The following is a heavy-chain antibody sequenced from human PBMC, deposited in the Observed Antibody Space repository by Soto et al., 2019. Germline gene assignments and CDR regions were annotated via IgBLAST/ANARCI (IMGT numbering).Heavy chain of an antibody. Sequence: QVQLQESGPGLVKPSQTLSLTCTVSGGSISSGDYYWSWIRQPPGKGLEWIGYISHSGSTYYNPSLKSRVTISVDTSKNQCSLKLSSVTAADTAVYYCARERPEGAGLDPWGEGTLVTVAS. CDR1: GGSISSGDYY. CDR3: ARERPEGAGLDP. CDR2: ISHSGST. D-gene: IGHD6-6*01. V-gene: IGHV4-30-4*01. J-gene: IGHJ5*02.